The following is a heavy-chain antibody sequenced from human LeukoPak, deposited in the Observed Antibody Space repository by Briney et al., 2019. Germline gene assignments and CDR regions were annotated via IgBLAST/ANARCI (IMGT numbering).Heavy chain of an antibody. Sequence: SVKVSCKASGYTFTSYAMNWVRQAPGQGLEWMGWINPNSGGTNYAQKFQGRVTITADKSTSTAYMELSSLRSEDTAVYYCARGTGIAAAGSYYYYYYYMDVWGKGTTVTVSS. CDR1: GYTFTSYA. CDR2: INPNSGGT. D-gene: IGHD6-13*01. J-gene: IGHJ6*03. CDR3: ARGTGIAAAGSYYYYYYYMDV. V-gene: IGHV1-69*10.